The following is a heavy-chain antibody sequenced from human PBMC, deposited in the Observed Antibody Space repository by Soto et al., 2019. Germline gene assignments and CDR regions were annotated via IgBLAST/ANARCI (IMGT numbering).Heavy chain of an antibody. J-gene: IGHJ6*02. CDR3: ARVTSSSWFYYYYYGLAV. V-gene: IGHV3-30-3*01. CDR2: ISYDGSNK. Sequence: PGGSLRLSCAASGFTFSSYAMHWVRQAPGKGLEWVAVISYDGSNKYYADSVKGRFTISRDNSKNTLYLQMNSLRAEDTAVYYCARVTSSSWFYYYYYGLAVWGQGTTVTVSS. CDR1: GFTFSSYA. D-gene: IGHD6-13*01.